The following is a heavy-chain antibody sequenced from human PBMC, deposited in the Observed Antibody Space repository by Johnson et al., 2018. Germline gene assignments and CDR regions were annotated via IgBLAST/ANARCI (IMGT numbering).Heavy chain of an antibody. D-gene: IGHD1-26*01. CDR3: AKDLRRFATTFAEFFQH. J-gene: IGHJ1*01. CDR1: GFTFNNYG. V-gene: IGHV3-33*06. Sequence: VQLVESGGGVVQPGRSLRLSCAASGFTFNNYGMHWVRQAPGKGLEWVAVIWYDGSDKYYVDSVKGRFTISRDNSKTTLYLQMNSMRAEDTAVYYCAKDLRRFATTFAEFFQHWGQGTLVTVSS. CDR2: IWYDGSDK.